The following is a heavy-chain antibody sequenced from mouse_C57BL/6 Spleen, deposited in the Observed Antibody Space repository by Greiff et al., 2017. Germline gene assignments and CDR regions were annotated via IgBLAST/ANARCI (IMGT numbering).Heavy chain of an antibody. CDR2: IDPSDSET. CDR3: ARGAQSDYFDY. V-gene: IGHV1-52*01. CDR1: GYTFTSYW. J-gene: IGHJ2*01. Sequence: QVQLQQPGAELVRPGSSVKLSCKASGYTFTSYWMHWVKLRPIQGLEWIGNIDPSDSETHYNQKFKDKATLTVDKSSSTAYMQLSSLTSEDSAVYYCARGAQSDYFDYWGQGTTLTVSS.